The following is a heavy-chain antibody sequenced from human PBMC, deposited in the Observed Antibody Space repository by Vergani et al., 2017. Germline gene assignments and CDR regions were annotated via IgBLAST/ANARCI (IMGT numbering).Heavy chain of an antibody. CDR3: ARDGGEYDKDALDV. D-gene: IGHD2-21*01. Sequence: QVKLQESGPGLVKPSETLSLTCTVSGASVNSYYWSWIRQPPGKGLEWIGRIYTSGATNYNPSLRSRAIMSVDASKKQFSLKLTSVTAADTAVYYCARDGGEYDKDALDVWGQGTKVTVTS. V-gene: IGHV4-4*07. CDR1: GASVNSYY. CDR2: IYTSGAT. J-gene: IGHJ3*01.